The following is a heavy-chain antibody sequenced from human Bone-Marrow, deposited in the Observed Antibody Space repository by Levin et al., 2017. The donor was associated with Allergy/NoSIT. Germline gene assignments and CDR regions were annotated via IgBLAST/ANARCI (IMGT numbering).Heavy chain of an antibody. CDR1: GDSMSSGDDY. D-gene: IGHD2-15*01. Sequence: SETLSLTCTVSGDSMSSGDDYWSWIRQPPGKGLEWIGYIYYSGSTYYNSSLKSRVIMSVDTSKNHFSLKLGFATAADTAVYYCARCSGGTCYAGVDSWGQGTLVTVSS. CDR2: IYYSGST. CDR3: ARCSGGTCYAGVDS. V-gene: IGHV4-30-4*01. J-gene: IGHJ4*02.